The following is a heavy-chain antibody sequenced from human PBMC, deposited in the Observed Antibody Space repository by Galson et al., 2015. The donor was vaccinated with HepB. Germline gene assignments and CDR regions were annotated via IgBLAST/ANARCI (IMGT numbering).Heavy chain of an antibody. CDR1: GFSLTSGVS. CDR3: ARTSQRIAAAGYWYLDL. V-gene: IGHV2-5*01. CDR2: IYWNDDK. J-gene: IGHJ2*01. D-gene: IGHD6-13*01. Sequence: PALVKPTQTLTLTCTFSGFSLTSGVSVGWIRQPPGKALEWLALIYWNDDKRYSPSLKTRLTITKDTSKNQVVLTMTNMDPVDTATYYCARTSQRIAAAGYWYLDLWGRGTLVTVSS.